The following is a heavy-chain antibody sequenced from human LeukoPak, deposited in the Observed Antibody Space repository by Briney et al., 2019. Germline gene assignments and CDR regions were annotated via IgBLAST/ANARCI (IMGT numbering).Heavy chain of an antibody. V-gene: IGHV1-69*06. CDR2: IIPIFGTA. CDR3: ARDIWGGSHARSPLGYYYYYMDV. CDR1: GGTFSSYA. D-gene: IGHD2-15*01. J-gene: IGHJ6*03. Sequence: GASVKVSCKASGGTFSSYAISWVRQAPGQGLEWMGGIIPIFGTANYAQKFQGRVTITADKSTSTAYMELSSLRSEDTAVYYCARDIWGGSHARSPLGYYYYYMDVWGKGTTVTVSS.